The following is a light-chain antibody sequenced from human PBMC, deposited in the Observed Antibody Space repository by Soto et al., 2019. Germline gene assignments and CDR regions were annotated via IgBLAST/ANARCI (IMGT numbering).Light chain of an antibody. CDR3: CSYGGSNTFLYV. CDR2: EVF. CDR1: NSDLGSYNL. V-gene: IGLV2-23*02. Sequence: QSALTQPASVSGSPGQSITISCTGTNSDLGSYNLVSWYQQHPGKAPKLMIYEVFRRPSGVSNRFSGSKSGTTASLTISGLQSEDEADYCCCSYGGSNTFLYVFGTGTKLTVL. J-gene: IGLJ1*01.